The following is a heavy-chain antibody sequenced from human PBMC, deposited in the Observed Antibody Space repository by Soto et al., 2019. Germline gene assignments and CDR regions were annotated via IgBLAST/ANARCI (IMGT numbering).Heavy chain of an antibody. CDR3: ARGVLRFLQWFDH. V-gene: IGHV4-61*01. CDR2: VYYSGST. J-gene: IGHJ5*02. CDR1: GASVNSENYN. D-gene: IGHD3-3*01. Sequence: SETLSLTCTVSGASVNSENYNWSWIRQPPGKGLEWIGYVYYSGSTTYNPSLKSRATISLDTYKNQFSLKMTSMTSADTAFYYCARGVLRFLQWFDHWCQGTLVTVAS.